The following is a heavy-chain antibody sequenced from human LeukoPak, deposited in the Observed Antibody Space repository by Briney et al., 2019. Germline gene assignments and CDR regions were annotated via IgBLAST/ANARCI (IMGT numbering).Heavy chain of an antibody. Sequence: ASVKVSCKVSGYTLTELSMHWVRQAPGKGLEWMGGFDPEVGETIYAQKFRGRVTMTEDTSPDTAYMELSSLRSEDTAVHYCVKLSEAQLGRRQYYFDYWGQGTLVTVSS. J-gene: IGHJ4*02. D-gene: IGHD3-16*01. CDR2: FDPEVGET. CDR3: VKLSEAQLGRRQYYFDY. CDR1: GYTLTELS. V-gene: IGHV1-24*01.